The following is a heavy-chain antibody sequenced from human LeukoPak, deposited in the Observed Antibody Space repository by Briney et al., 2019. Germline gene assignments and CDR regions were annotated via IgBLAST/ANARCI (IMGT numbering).Heavy chain of an antibody. D-gene: IGHD3-3*01. CDR1: GGTFSSYA. CDR2: IIPILGTA. CDR3: ARGELRFLEWD. Sequence: SVKVSCKASGGTFSSYAISWVRQAPGQGLEWMGGIIPILGTADYAQKFQGRLTITTDESTSTAYMELSSLRSEDTAVYYCARGELRFLEWDWGQGTLVTVSS. J-gene: IGHJ4*02. V-gene: IGHV1-69*05.